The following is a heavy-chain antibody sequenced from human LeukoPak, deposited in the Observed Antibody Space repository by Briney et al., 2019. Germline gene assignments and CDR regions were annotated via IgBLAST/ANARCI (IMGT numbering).Heavy chain of an antibody. CDR1: GDSINSLDL. CDR3: AGLVGRYSSGLYYYYFDY. CDR2: MYLSGTT. V-gene: IGHV4-4*02. Sequence: SVTLSLTCTVSGDSINSLDLWSWVRQPPGKGLEWIGEMYLSGTTHSNPSVKSRVTISIDKSKNQFFLNLSSVTAADTAVYYCAGLVGRYSSGLYYYYFDYWGQGTLVTVSS. J-gene: IGHJ4*02. D-gene: IGHD3-22*01.